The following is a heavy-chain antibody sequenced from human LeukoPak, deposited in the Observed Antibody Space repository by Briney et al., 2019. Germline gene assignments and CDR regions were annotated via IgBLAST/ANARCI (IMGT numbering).Heavy chain of an antibody. J-gene: IGHJ4*02. D-gene: IGHD3-10*01. V-gene: IGHV3-30*02. CDR2: IRYDGSNK. Sequence: GGSLRLSCAASGFTFSSYSMHWVRQAPGKGLEWVALIRYDGSNKYYADSVKGRFTISRDNSKNTLNLQMNSLRVEDTAVYYCANGYGSGSSSSDYWGQGTLVTVSS. CDR1: GFTFSSYS. CDR3: ANGYGSGSSSSDY.